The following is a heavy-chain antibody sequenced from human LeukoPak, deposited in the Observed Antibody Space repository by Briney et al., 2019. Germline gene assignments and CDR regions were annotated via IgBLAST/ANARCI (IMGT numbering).Heavy chain of an antibody. CDR1: GFTFSNYW. J-gene: IGHJ4*02. CDR3: ARISVYDSSGYYLDY. D-gene: IGHD3-22*01. CDR2: IKQDGSES. V-gene: IGHV3-7*05. Sequence: PGGSLRLSCAASGFTFSNYWMSWVRQAPGKGLEWVANIKQDGSESNYVGSVKGRFTISRDNAKNSLYLQMNSLRAEGTAVYYCARISVYDSSGYYLDYWGQGTLVTVSS.